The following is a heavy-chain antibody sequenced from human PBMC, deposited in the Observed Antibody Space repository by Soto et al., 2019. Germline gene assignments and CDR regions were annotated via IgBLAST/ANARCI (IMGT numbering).Heavy chain of an antibody. CDR3: AKHIKNSRYSYYAMDV. V-gene: IGHV5-51*01. D-gene: IGHD1-20*01. J-gene: IGHJ6*02. Sequence: GDSLKISCKGSGYSFTDYWIGWVRQLPGKGLEWMGIIYPGDSDTRYSPSFQGHVTITVDKSTSTAYLQWNTLKASDTAMYYCAKHIKNSRYSYYAMDVGAQGTRVTVPS. CDR1: GYSFTDYW. CDR2: IYPGDSDT.